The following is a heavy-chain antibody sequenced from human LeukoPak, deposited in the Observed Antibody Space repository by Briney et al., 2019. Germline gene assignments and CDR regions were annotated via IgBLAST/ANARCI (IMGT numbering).Heavy chain of an antibody. D-gene: IGHD1-26*01. CDR3: AREVEGATLDY. CDR2: ISSSGSTI. V-gene: IGHV3-48*03. J-gene: IGHJ4*02. Sequence: GGSLRLSCAASGFTFSSYEMNWVRQAPGKGLEWVSYISSSGSTIYYADSVKGRFTISRDNAKNSLYLQMNSLRAEDTAVYYCAREVEGATLDYWGQGTLVTVSS. CDR1: GFTFSSYE.